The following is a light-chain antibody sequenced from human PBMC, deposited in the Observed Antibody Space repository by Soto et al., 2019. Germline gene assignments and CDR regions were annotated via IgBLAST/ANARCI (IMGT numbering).Light chain of an antibody. Sequence: DIQMTQSPSSLSASVGDRVTITCRARPSISSSLNWYQQKPGKAPKLLLYAASSLQSGVPSRVSCSGSGTDFTLTISSLQPEDSATEDCQHSYSPLTFGGGTKVEIK. V-gene: IGKV1-39*01. J-gene: IGKJ4*01. CDR3: QHSYSPLT. CDR2: AAS. CDR1: PSISSS.